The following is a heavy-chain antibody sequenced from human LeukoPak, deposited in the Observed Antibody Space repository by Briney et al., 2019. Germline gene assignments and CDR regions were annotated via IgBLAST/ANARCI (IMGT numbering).Heavy chain of an antibody. CDR2: ISSSSSYI. CDR3: ARSPGIAVAGTQDDY. CDR1: GFTFSSYS. V-gene: IGHV3-21*01. J-gene: IGHJ4*02. D-gene: IGHD6-19*01. Sequence: GGSLRLSCAASGFTFSSYSMNWVRQAPGKGLEGVSSISSSSSYIYYADSVKGRFTISRDNAKNPLYLQMNSLRAEDTAVYYCARSPGIAVAGTQDDYWGQGTLVTVSS.